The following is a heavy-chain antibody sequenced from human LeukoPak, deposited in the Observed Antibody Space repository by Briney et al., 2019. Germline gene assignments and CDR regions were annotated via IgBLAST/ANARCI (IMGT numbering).Heavy chain of an antibody. CDR1: GYTFTSYG. CDR2: ISGYNDNT. D-gene: IGHD1-26*01. Sequence: ASVKVSCKTSGYTFTSYGIIWVRQAPGQGLEWMGWISGYNDNTKYTQKLQGRVTMTTDTSTSTAYMELRSLRSDDTAVYYCARSGGNYYAASCWGQGTLVTASS. V-gene: IGHV1-18*01. CDR3: ARSGGNYYAASC. J-gene: IGHJ4*02.